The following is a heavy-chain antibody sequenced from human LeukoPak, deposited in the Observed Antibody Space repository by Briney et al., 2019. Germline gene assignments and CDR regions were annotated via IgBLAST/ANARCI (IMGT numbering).Heavy chain of an antibody. V-gene: IGHV4-30-2*01. CDR2: IYHSGST. J-gene: IGHJ3*02. Sequence: SETLSLTCAVSGGSISSGGYSWSWIRQPPGKGLEWIGYIYHSGSTYYNPSLKSRVTISVDRSKNQFSLKLSSVTAADTAVYYCARGGGINTAQDAFDIWGQGTMVTVSS. CDR3: ARGGGINTAQDAFDI. CDR1: GGSISSGGYS. D-gene: IGHD5-18*01.